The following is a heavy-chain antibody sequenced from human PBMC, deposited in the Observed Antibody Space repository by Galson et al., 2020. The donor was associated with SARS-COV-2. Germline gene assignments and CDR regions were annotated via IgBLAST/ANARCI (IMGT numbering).Heavy chain of an antibody. CDR1: GYTLTELS. CDR3: ATAPAVVVPAAISRDNWFDP. Sequence: ASVKVSCKVSGYTLTELSMHWVRQAPGKGLEWMGGFDPEDGETIYAQKFQGRVTMTEDTSTDTAYMELSSLSSEDTAVYYCATAPAVVVPAAISRDNWFDPWGQGTLVTVSA. D-gene: IGHD2-2*01. J-gene: IGHJ5*02. CDR2: FDPEDGET. V-gene: IGHV1-24*01.